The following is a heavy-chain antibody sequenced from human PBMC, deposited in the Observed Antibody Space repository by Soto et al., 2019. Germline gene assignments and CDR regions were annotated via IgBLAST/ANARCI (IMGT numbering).Heavy chain of an antibody. CDR1: VFTFDNYG. CDR2: ITGAGDST. Sequence: XLSCAASVFTFDNYGMSWVRQAPWKGLEWIGAITGAGDSTYNADSVKGRFTISRDNSKKTVYLQVDSLRVEDTAVYYCAKGHSDSFGNYDYFGMDVWGQGTTVTVSS. D-gene: IGHD4-4*01. CDR3: AKGHSDSFGNYDYFGMDV. V-gene: IGHV3-23*01. J-gene: IGHJ6*02.